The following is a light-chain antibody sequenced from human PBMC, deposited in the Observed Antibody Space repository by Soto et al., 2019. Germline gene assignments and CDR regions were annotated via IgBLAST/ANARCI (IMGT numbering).Light chain of an antibody. V-gene: IGKV3-15*01. CDR1: ERVYSY. J-gene: IGKJ4*01. CDR3: HKSNNWPLT. CDR2: GAS. Sequence: EIVKTQSPATLSLSPGEGLNLSCRASERVYSYLAWYQQKPGQAPRLLIYGASTRATGIPARFSGSGSGTEFTLTISSLQSEDFAVYYFHKSNNWPLTFGGGTKVEI.